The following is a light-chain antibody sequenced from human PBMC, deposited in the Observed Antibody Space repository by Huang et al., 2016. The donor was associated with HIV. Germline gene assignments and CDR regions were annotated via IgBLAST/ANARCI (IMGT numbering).Light chain of an antibody. V-gene: IGKV2-28*01. J-gene: IGKJ2*01. CDR2: LVS. Sequence: DIVMTQSPLSLPVTPGEPASISCRSSQSLLHSNGYKYLDWYLQKPGQSPQLLIYLVSTRASGVPDRFSGSASGTHFTLKISRVEAEDVGVYYCMQGLQIPYTFGQGTKLEIK. CDR3: MQGLQIPYT. CDR1: QSLLHSNGYKY.